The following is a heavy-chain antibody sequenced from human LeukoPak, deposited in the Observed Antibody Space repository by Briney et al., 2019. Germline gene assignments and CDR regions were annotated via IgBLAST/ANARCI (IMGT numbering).Heavy chain of an antibody. CDR1: GGSISSGGYY. CDR3: ARDRFRRGAFDI. D-gene: IGHD3-3*01. V-gene: IGHV4-31*03. CDR2: IYYSGST. J-gene: IGHJ3*02. Sequence: PSETLSLTCTVSGGSISSGGYYWSWIRQHPGKGLEWIGYIYYSGSTYYNPSLKSRVTISVDTSKNQFSLKLSSVTAADTAVYYCARDRFRRGAFDIWGQGTMVTVSS.